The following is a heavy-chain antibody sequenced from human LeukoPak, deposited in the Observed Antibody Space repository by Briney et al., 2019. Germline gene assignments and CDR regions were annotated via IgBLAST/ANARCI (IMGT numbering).Heavy chain of an antibody. V-gene: IGHV1-18*01. Sequence: ASVKVSCKASGYTFTSYGITWVRQAPGQGLEWMGWINAYNGNTNYAQKLQGRVTMTTDTSTSTAYMELRSLRSDDAAVYYCARDAYDFWSGYYFPNYYYYGMDVWGQGTTVTVSS. J-gene: IGHJ6*02. D-gene: IGHD3-3*01. CDR1: GYTFTSYG. CDR3: ARDAYDFWSGYYFPNYYYYGMDV. CDR2: INAYNGNT.